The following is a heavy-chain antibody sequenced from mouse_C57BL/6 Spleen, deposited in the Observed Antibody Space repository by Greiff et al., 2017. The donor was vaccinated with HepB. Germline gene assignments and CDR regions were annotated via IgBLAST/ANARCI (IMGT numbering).Heavy chain of an antibody. Sequence: VQLQQSGAELVKPGASVKLSCKASGYTFTSYWMQWVKQRPGQGLEWIGEIDPSDSYTNYNQKFKGKATLTVDTSSSTAYMQLSSLTSEDSAVYYCARPYGHYYAMDYWGQGTSVTVSS. J-gene: IGHJ4*01. CDR1: GYTFTSYW. CDR3: ARPYGHYYAMDY. CDR2: IDPSDSYT. V-gene: IGHV1-50*01. D-gene: IGHD1-1*02.